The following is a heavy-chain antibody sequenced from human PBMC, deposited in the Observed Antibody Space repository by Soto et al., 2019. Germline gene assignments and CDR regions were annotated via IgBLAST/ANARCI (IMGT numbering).Heavy chain of an antibody. D-gene: IGHD3-3*01. CDR1: GYTFTSYG. Sequence: GASVKVCCKASGYTFTSYGISWVRQAPGQGLEWMGWISAYNGNTNYAQKLQGRVTMTTDTSTSTAYMEPRSLRSDDTAVYYCARDFGVVITHNWFDPWGQGTLVTVSS. CDR3: ARDFGVVITHNWFDP. CDR2: ISAYNGNT. V-gene: IGHV1-18*04. J-gene: IGHJ5*02.